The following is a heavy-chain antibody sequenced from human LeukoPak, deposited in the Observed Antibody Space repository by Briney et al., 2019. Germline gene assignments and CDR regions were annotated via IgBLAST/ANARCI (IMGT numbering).Heavy chain of an antibody. CDR2: ISAYNGNT. V-gene: IGHV1-18*01. J-gene: IGHJ4*02. D-gene: IGHD2-2*02. CDR1: GYTFTSYD. CDR3: ARSQPLLYRGFDY. Sequence: ASVKVSCKASGYTFTSYDINWVRQAPGQGLEWMGWISAYNGNTNYARKFQGRVTMTTDTSTNTVYMELRSLRSDDTAVYYCARSQPLLYRGFDYWGQGTLVTVSS.